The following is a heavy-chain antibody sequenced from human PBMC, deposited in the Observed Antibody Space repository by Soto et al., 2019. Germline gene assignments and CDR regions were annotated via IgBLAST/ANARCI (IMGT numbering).Heavy chain of an antibody. D-gene: IGHD6-13*01. CDR2: IYYSGST. Sequence: SETLSLTCTVSGGSISSGGYYWTWIRQHPGKGLEWIGYIYYSGSTYYNPSLKSRVTISVDTSKNQFSLKLSSVTAADTAVYYCARRYSSAFDIWGQGTMVTVSS. CDR1: GGSISSGGYY. CDR3: ARRYSSAFDI. V-gene: IGHV4-31*03. J-gene: IGHJ3*02.